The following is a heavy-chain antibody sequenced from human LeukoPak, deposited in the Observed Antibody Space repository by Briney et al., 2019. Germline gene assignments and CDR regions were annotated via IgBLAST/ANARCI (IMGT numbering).Heavy chain of an antibody. CDR2: ISYDESNK. Sequence: PGGSLKLSCEASRFTYFLHWIRQAPGKGLEWEAVISYDESNKNYADSVKGQFTISRDNSKSTLYLQMDSLRAADTAVYYCAKDTVNSGSSYWGQGTLVTVSS. D-gene: IGHD6-19*01. J-gene: IGHJ4*02. CDR1: RFTYF. V-gene: IGHV3-30*18. CDR3: AKDTVNSGSSY.